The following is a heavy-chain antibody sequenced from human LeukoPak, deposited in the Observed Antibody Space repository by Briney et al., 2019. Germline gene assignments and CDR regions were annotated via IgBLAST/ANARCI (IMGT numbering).Heavy chain of an antibody. CDR1: GFTFDDYG. CDR2: INWNGGST. Sequence: GGSLRLSCAAYGFTFDDYGMSWVRQAPGKGLEWVSGINWNGGSTGYADSVKGRFTISRDNAKNSLYLQMNSLRAEDTALYYCASLGYCSGGSCYARRDYWGQGTLVTVSS. D-gene: IGHD2-15*01. J-gene: IGHJ4*02. CDR3: ASLGYCSGGSCYARRDY. V-gene: IGHV3-20*04.